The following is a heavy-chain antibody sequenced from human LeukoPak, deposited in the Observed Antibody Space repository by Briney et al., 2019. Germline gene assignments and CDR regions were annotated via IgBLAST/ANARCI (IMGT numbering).Heavy chain of an antibody. V-gene: IGHV3-48*04. Sequence: GGSLRLSCAASGSTFSSHTMNWVRQAPGKGLEWVSYISSTSSVIYYADSVKGRFTISRDNAKSSLYLQMNSLRAEDTAVYYCARNLPAADYWGQGTLVTVSS. J-gene: IGHJ4*02. CDR1: GSTFSSHT. CDR2: ISSTSSVI. CDR3: ARNLPAADY. D-gene: IGHD2-2*01.